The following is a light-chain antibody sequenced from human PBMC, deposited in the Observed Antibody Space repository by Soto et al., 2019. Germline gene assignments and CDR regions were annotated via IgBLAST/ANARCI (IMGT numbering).Light chain of an antibody. CDR3: ATWEDNLTARV. Sequence: QSALTQPASVSGSPGQSITISCTGTSSDVGGYNYVSWYQQHPGKAPKLMIYEVSNRPSGVPDRFSGSKSGTSASLAISGLRSEDEADYYCATWEDNLTARVFGGGTKLTVL. V-gene: IGLV2-14*01. J-gene: IGLJ3*02. CDR1: SSDVGGYNY. CDR2: EVS.